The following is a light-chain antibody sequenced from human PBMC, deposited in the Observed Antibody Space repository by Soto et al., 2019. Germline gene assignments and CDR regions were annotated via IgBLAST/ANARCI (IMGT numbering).Light chain of an antibody. CDR2: GAS. V-gene: IGKV3D-7*01. CDR3: QQDYNLPLIT. Sequence: EIVMTQSPATLSVSPGERATLSCRASQSVSSSYLAWYQQKPGQAPRLLIYGASTRATGIPARFSGSGSGTDFTLTISSLQPEDFAVYYCQQDYNLPLITFGQGTRLEI. J-gene: IGKJ5*01. CDR1: QSVSSSY.